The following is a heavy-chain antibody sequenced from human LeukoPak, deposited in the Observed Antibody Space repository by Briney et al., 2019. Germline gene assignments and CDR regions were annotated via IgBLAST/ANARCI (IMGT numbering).Heavy chain of an antibody. Sequence: GGSLRLSCATSGFTVSSNYMTWVRQAPGKGLEWVSVIYSGGGTRYADSVKGRFTISRDNSKNTLYLQMNSLRAEDTAVYYCARESFAARWDWGQGTLVTVSS. V-gene: IGHV3-66*01. CDR3: ARESFAARWD. CDR1: GFTVSSNY. J-gene: IGHJ4*02. D-gene: IGHD6-6*01. CDR2: IYSGGGT.